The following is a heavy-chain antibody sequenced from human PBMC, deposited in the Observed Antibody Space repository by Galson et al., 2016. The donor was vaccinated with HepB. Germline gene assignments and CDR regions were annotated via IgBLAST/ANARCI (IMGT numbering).Heavy chain of an antibody. D-gene: IGHD6-13*01. CDR3: ARGESQSKNWYLSAVDV. CDR1: GYTFSAYY. V-gene: IGHV1-2*02. Sequence: SVKVSCKASGYTFSAYYMHWVRQVPGQGLEWMGWINPNSGDTNYAQRFQGRVTLTRDTSISTAFLELSGLTSDDTAVYYCARGESQSKNWYLSAVDVWGQGTVVIVSP. J-gene: IGHJ3*01. CDR2: INPNSGDT.